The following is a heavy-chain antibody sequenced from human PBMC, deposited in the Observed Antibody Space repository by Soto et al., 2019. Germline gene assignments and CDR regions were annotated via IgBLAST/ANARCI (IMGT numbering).Heavy chain of an antibody. CDR2: IIPIFGTA. CDR1: GGTFSSYA. V-gene: IGHV1-69*13. Sequence: SVKVSCKASGGTFSSYAISWVRQAPGQGLEWMGGIIPIFGTANYAQKFQGRVTITADESTSTAYMELSSLRSEDTAVYYCADGSEGYYYYYYYGMDVWGQGTTVTVSS. J-gene: IGHJ6*02. CDR3: ADGSEGYYYYYYYGMDV. D-gene: IGHD1-26*01.